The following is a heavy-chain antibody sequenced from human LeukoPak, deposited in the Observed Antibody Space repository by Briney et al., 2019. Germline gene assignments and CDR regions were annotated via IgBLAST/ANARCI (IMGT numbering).Heavy chain of an antibody. CDR1: GGSISSYY. J-gene: IGHJ4*02. CDR3: AREGSSGYHFDY. CDR2: IYYSGST. Sequence: SETLSLTCTVSGGSISSYYWSWIRQPPGKGLEWIGYIYYSGSTNYNPSLKSRVTISVDTSKNQFSLKLSSVTAADTAVYYCAREGSSGYHFDYWGQGTLVTVSS. D-gene: IGHD3-22*01. V-gene: IGHV4-59*01.